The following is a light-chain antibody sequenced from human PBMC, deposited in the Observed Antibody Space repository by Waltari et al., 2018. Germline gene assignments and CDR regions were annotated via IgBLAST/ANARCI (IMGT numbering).Light chain of an antibody. CDR1: SGPSNYV. V-gene: IGLV4-69*01. J-gene: IGLJ3*02. Sequence: QLVLTQAPSASASLGASVTLTCTLSSGPSNYVIPRPQQQPEKGPRYLIRLNNDGSHRKGDGIPDRFSGSRSGAECYLTISSLQSEDEADYYCQTRGTGVVVFGGGTKLTVL. CDR3: QTRGTGVVV. CDR2: LNNDGSH.